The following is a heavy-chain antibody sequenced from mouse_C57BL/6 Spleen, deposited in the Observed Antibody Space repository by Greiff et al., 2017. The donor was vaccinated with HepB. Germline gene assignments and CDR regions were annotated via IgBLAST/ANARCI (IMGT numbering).Heavy chain of an antibody. Sequence: QVQLQQPGAELVRPGSSVKLSCKASGYTFTSYWMDWVKQRPGQGLEWIGNIYPSDSETHYNQKFKDKATLTVDKSSSTAYMQLSSLTSEDSAVYYCARARWLLGYAMDYWGQGTSVTVSS. V-gene: IGHV1-61*01. CDR3: ARARWLLGYAMDY. CDR2: IYPSDSET. CDR1: GYTFTSYW. D-gene: IGHD2-3*01. J-gene: IGHJ4*01.